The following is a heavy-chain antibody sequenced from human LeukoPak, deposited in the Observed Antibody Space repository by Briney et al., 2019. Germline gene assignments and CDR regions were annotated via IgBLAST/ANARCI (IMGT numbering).Heavy chain of an antibody. CDR2: ISGSGGST. CDR1: GFTFSNYA. Sequence: GGSLRLSCAVSGFTFSNYAMSWVRQAPGKGLEWVSSISGSGGSTYYADSVKGRFTISRDNSKNTLDLQMNSPRAEDTALYYCVRDYYFDYWGQGTLVTVSS. CDR3: VRDYYFDY. J-gene: IGHJ4*02. V-gene: IGHV3-23*01.